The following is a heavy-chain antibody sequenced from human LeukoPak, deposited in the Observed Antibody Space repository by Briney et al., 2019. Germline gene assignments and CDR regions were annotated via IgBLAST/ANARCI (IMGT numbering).Heavy chain of an antibody. V-gene: IGHV4-61*02. CDR1: GGSISSGSYY. Sequence: SETLSLTCTVSGGSISSGSYYWSWIRQPAGKGLEWIGRIYTSGSTNYNPSLKSRLTISVDTPTKKVYLTLSSVTAADTAIYYCAGSSGIFWFWGQGTLVTVSS. CDR3: AGSSGIFWF. J-gene: IGHJ4*02. CDR2: IYTSGST. D-gene: IGHD3-9*01.